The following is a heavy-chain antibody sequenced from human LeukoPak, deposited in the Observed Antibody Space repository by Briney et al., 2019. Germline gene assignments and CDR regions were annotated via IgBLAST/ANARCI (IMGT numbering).Heavy chain of an antibody. J-gene: IGHJ3*02. V-gene: IGHV3-66*01. Sequence: GGSLRLSCVVSGFTFRTYGMHWLRQAPGKGLEWVSVIYSGGSTYYADSVKGRFTISRDNSKNTLYLQMNSLRAEDTAVYYCARDLYYDFWSGRPLGAFDIWGQGTMVTVSS. CDR3: ARDLYYDFWSGRPLGAFDI. CDR2: IYSGGST. D-gene: IGHD3-3*01. CDR1: GFTFRTYG.